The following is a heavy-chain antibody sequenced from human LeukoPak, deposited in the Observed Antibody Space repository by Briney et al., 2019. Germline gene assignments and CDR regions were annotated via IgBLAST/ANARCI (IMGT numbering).Heavy chain of an antibody. CDR1: GFTFSYYT. D-gene: IGHD1-1*01. CDR2: ISSTGSSI. V-gene: IGHV3-21*01. J-gene: IGHJ5*02. CDR3: ARDDVAWNDVHWFDP. Sequence: GGSLRLSCAASGFTFSYYTMSWGRPAPGKGLQWVSSISSTGSSIYYAGSVKGRFTISRDNAKNSLYLQMSSLRVEDTAVYYCARDDVAWNDVHWFDPWGQGTLVTVSS.